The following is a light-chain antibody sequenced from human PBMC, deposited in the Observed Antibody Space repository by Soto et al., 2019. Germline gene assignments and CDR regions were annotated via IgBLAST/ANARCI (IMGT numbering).Light chain of an antibody. Sequence: DIQMTQSPSSLSASVGDRVTISCRASQGIRNYLAWYQQKPGKVPRLLIYVASTLQSGVQSQFRGSGSGTDFTLTISSLQPEDVATYCCQKYNSAPLTFGGGTKVEI. V-gene: IGKV1-27*01. CDR3: QKYNSAPLT. CDR2: VAS. J-gene: IGKJ4*01. CDR1: QGIRNY.